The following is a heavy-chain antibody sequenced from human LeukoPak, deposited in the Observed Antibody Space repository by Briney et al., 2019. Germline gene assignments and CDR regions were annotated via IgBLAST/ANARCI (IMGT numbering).Heavy chain of an antibody. CDR2: IYYSGTT. D-gene: IGHD2-8*02. CDR1: GGSISGLY. V-gene: IGHV4-59*08. CDR3: ARHVMRNHPGGSSYTDAFDT. J-gene: IGHJ3*02. Sequence: NPLETLSLTCTVSGGSISGLYWSWIRQPPGKGLEWIGFIYYSGTTYYNPSLKSRVTIVIDTSSNQFSLRVRSVTAADTAVYYCARHVMRNHPGGSSYTDAFDTWGHGTRVTVYS.